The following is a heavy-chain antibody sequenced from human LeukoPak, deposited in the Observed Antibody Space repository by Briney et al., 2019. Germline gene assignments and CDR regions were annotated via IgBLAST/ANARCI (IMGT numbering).Heavy chain of an antibody. CDR3: AKDQSYSGSYRPFGAFDI. J-gene: IGHJ3*02. CDR2: IRVSDGAR. V-gene: IGHV3-23*01. CDR1: GFAFPTYA. D-gene: IGHD1-26*01. Sequence: GGSLRLSCVASGFAFPTYAMMWVRQVPGKGLEWVSSIRVSDGARFYADSVKGRFTMSRDNPKNTLFLQMNSLRPEDTAVYYCAKDQSYSGSYRPFGAFDIWGQGTMVTVSS.